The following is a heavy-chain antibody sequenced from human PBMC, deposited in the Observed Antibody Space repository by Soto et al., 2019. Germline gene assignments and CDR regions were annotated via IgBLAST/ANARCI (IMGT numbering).Heavy chain of an antibody. CDR1: GGTFSSYT. Sequence: ASVKVCCKASGGTFSSYTISWVRQAPGQGLEWMGRIIPILGIANYAQKFQGRVTITADKSTSTAYMELSSLRSEDTAVYYCARARFPDAFDIWGQGTMVTVSS. CDR2: IIPILGIA. J-gene: IGHJ3*02. CDR3: ARARFPDAFDI. V-gene: IGHV1-69*02.